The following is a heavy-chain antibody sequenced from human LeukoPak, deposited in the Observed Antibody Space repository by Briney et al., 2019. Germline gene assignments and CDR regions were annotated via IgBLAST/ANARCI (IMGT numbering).Heavy chain of an antibody. J-gene: IGHJ4*02. D-gene: IGHD3-3*01. V-gene: IGHV1-18*01. CDR1: GYTFTSYG. CDR3: ARWEDYDFWSGSFDY. Sequence: GASVKVSCKASGYTFTSYGISWVRQAPGQGLEWMGWISAYNGNTNYAQKLQGRVTMTTDTSTSTAYMELRSLRSDDTAVYYCARWEDYDFWSGSFDYWGQGTLVTASS. CDR2: ISAYNGNT.